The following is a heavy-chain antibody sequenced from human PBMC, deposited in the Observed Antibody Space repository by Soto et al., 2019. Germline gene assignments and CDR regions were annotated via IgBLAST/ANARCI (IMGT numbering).Heavy chain of an antibody. J-gene: IGHJ3*02. Sequence: PGGSPRLSCAASGFTFTSYSMNWVRQAPGKGLEWVSYIRGTTHYADSVKGRFTISRDNARSSLYLQMNSLRADDTAVYYCARDDSFAFYICGQGTMVTVSS. CDR1: GFTFTSYS. CDR2: IRGTT. CDR3: ARDDSFAFYI. V-gene: IGHV3-48*01. D-gene: IGHD2-21*01.